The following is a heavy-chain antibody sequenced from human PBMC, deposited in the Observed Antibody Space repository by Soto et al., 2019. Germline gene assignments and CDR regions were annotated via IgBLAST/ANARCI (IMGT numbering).Heavy chain of an antibody. CDR3: ARAPGDYMDV. Sequence: SETLSLTCTVSGGSISSYYGSWIRQPPGKGLEWIGYIYYSGSTNYNPSLKSRVTISVDTSKNQFSLKLSSVTAADTAVYYCARAPGDYMDVWGKGTTVTVSS. CDR2: IYYSGST. V-gene: IGHV4-59*08. J-gene: IGHJ6*03. D-gene: IGHD3-10*01. CDR1: GGSISSYY.